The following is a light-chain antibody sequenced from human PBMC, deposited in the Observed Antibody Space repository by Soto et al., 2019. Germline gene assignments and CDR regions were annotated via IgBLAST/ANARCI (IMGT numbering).Light chain of an antibody. CDR1: QSVRTY. J-gene: IGKJ5*01. CDR2: DAS. V-gene: IGKV3-11*01. Sequence: EIVLTQSPVTLSLSPGERATLSCRASQSVRTYLAWYQVKPGQAPRLLIYDASRRASVVPARFSGSGSGTDFTHTISRLEPEDFALYYCQQRNNWPPITFGQGTRLEIK. CDR3: QQRNNWPPIT.